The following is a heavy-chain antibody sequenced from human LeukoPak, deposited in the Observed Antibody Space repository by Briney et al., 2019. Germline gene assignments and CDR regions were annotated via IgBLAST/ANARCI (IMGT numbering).Heavy chain of an antibody. D-gene: IGHD6-13*01. J-gene: IGHJ4*02. Sequence: GGSLRLSCAASGFTFNSYAMTWVRQAPGKGLEWVSSISGNGGSTYYTDSVKGRFTISRDNSKNTLYLQMNSLRAEDTAVYYCAKLIAAAGNFDYWGQGTLVTVSS. CDR1: GFTFNSYA. CDR2: ISGNGGST. CDR3: AKLIAAAGNFDY. V-gene: IGHV3-23*01.